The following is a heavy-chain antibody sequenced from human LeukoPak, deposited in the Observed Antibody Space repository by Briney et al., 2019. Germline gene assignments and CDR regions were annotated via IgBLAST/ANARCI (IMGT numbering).Heavy chain of an antibody. CDR1: GYTFTSYD. D-gene: IGHD6-19*01. V-gene: IGHV1-8*03. J-gene: IGHJ4*02. CDR2: MNPNSGNT. Sequence: ASVKVSCKASGYTFTSYDINWVRQATGQGLEWMGWMNPNSGNTGYAQKFQGRVTITRNTSISTAYMELSSLRSEGTAVYYSARGRDSSGWYGYWGQGTLVTVSS. CDR3: ARGRDSSGWYGY.